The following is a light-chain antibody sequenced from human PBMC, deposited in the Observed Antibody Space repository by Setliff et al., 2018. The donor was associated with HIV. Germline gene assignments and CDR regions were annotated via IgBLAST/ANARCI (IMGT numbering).Light chain of an antibody. V-gene: IGLV2-23*02. Sequence: QSALTQPASVSGSPGQSITISCTGTSSDVGSYDLVSWYQQHPGKAPKVMIYEVSKRPSGVSNRFSGSKSGNMASLTISGLQAEDEADYYCCSYAGSSTVDFGIGTKVTVL. J-gene: IGLJ1*01. CDR2: EVS. CDR1: SSDVGSYDL. CDR3: CSYAGSSTVD.